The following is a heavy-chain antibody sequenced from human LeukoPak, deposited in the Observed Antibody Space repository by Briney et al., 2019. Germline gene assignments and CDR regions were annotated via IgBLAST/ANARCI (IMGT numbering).Heavy chain of an antibody. CDR1: GFTFSSYS. D-gene: IGHD6-13*01. J-gene: IGHJ5*02. CDR3: ARGIVAAGTWFDP. V-gene: IGHV3-21*01. CDR2: ISSSSSYI. Sequence: GGSLRLSCAASGFTFSSYSMNCVRQAPGKGLEWVSSISSSSSYIYYADSVKGRFTISRDNAKNSLYLQMNSLRAEDTAVYYRARGIVAAGTWFDPWGQGTLVTVSP.